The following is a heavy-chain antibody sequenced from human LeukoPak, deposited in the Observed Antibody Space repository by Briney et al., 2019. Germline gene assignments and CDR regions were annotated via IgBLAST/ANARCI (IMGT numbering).Heavy chain of an antibody. J-gene: IGHJ4*02. V-gene: IGHV3-30*18. CDR2: ISYDGSNK. Sequence: PGGSLRLSCAASGFTFSSYGMHWVRQAPGKGLEWVAVISYDGSNKYYVDSVKGRFTISRDNSKNTLYLQMNSLRAEDTAVYYCAKDRNYYDSSGYYYEGLFDYWGRGTLVTVPS. CDR1: GFTFSSYG. CDR3: AKDRNYYDSSGYYYEGLFDY. D-gene: IGHD3-22*01.